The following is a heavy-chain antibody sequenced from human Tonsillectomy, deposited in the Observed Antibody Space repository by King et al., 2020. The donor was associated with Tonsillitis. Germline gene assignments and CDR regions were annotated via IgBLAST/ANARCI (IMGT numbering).Heavy chain of an antibody. CDR3: ASYVENWGSRGPPHDAFDI. CDR1: GGTFSSYG. Sequence: LQLVQSGAEVKKPGSSVKVSCKASGGTFSSYGINWVRQAPGQGLEWMGGITPILGTANYAQKVQGRVTITADESTSTAYMELSSLRSEDTAVYYCASYVENWGSRGPPHDAFDIWGQGTMVTVSS. D-gene: IGHD7-27*01. CDR2: ITPILGTA. J-gene: IGHJ3*02. V-gene: IGHV1-69*01.